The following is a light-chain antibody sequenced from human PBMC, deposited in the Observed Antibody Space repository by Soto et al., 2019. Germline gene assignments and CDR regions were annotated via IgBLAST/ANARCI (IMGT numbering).Light chain of an antibody. CDR1: SSDVGGYNY. Sequence: QSALTQPASVSGSPGQWITISCTGTSSDVGGYNYVSWYQHHPGTAPKLMIYAVSNRPSGVSDRFSGSRSGNTAALTISGLQAKDESDYYCISYTSSSTWVFGGGTKLTVL. CDR2: AVS. J-gene: IGLJ3*02. CDR3: ISYTSSSTWV. V-gene: IGLV2-14*01.